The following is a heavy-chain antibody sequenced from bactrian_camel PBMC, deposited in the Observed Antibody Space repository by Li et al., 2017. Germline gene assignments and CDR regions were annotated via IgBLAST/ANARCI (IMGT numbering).Heavy chain of an antibody. CDR1: GFTFGNWG. Sequence: HVQLVESGGGLAQPGGSLRLSCAASGFTFGNWGMMWVRQTPGKDREGVAHIDSDGKWYADSVKGRFTVSKDHAKNTLYLQMNSLKPEDTGMYYCAAARSRFYSYDWLSRNPTGVDYWGQGTQVT. V-gene: IGHV3S6*01. D-gene: IGHD4*01. CDR2: IDSDGK. CDR3: AAARSRFYSYDWLSRNPTGVDY. J-gene: IGHJ4*01.